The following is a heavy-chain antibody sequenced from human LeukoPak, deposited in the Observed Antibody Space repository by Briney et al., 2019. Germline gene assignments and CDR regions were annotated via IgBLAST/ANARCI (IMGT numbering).Heavy chain of an antibody. D-gene: IGHD6-13*01. V-gene: IGHV3-7*01. CDR2: IKQDGSDK. CDR1: GFTFSSYW. Sequence: GGSLRLSCAASGFTFSSYWMSWVRQAPGKGLEWLANIKQDGSDKYYADSVKGRFTISRDSSKNTVYLQMNSLRDEDTAVYYCAKSPYRGGSSWTEFDYWGQGTLVTVSS. J-gene: IGHJ4*02. CDR3: AKSPYRGGSSWTEFDY.